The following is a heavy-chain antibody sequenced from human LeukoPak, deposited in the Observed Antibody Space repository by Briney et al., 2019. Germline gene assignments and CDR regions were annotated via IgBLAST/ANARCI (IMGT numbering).Heavy chain of an antibody. CDR1: GGTFSSYA. V-gene: IGHV1-69*13. CDR3: ARARDEAPGCSGGSCYLGKYYYYYYGMDA. D-gene: IGHD2-15*01. CDR2: IIPIFGTA. J-gene: IGHJ6*02. Sequence: SVKVSCKASGGTFSSYAISWVRQAPGQGLEWMGGIIPIFGTANYAQKFQGRVTITADESTSTAYMELSSLRSEDTAVYYCARARDEAPGCSGGSCYLGKYYYYYYGMDAWGQGTTVTVSS.